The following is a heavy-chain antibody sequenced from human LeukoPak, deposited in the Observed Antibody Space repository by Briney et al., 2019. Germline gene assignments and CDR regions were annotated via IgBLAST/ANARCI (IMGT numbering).Heavy chain of an antibody. D-gene: IGHD6-13*01. J-gene: IGHJ4*02. Sequence: SETLSLTCTVSGGSISSYYWSWIRQPPGKGLEWIGYIYYSGSTNYNPSLKSRVTISVDTSKNQFSLKLSSVTAADTAVYNCARLIAAAAAFDYWGQGTLVTVSS. CDR1: GGSISSYY. CDR2: IYYSGST. V-gene: IGHV4-59*01. CDR3: ARLIAAAAAFDY.